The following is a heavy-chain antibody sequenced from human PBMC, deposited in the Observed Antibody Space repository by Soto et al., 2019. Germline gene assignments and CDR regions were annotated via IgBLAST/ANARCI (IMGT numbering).Heavy chain of an antibody. V-gene: IGHV3-53*01. J-gene: IGHJ4*02. D-gene: IGHD3-10*01. CDR2: IYSGGST. CDR3: ASTNYGSGSYSDS. Sequence: EVQLVESGGGLIQPGGSLRLSCAASEFTVSSNYMTWVRQAPGKGLEWVSVIYSGGSTYYADSVKGRFTISRDNSKNTLYLQMNSLRAEDTAVYYCASTNYGSGSYSDSWGQGTLVNVSS. CDR1: EFTVSSNY.